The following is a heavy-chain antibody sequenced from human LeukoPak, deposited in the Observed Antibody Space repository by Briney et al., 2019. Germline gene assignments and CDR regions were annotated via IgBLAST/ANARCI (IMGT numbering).Heavy chain of an antibody. CDR2: ISPYRSNT. CDR3: ARDLKNGGDSDPYCYYYMDV. Sequence: ASVKVSCKASGFTFTSYGISWVRQAPGQGLEWMGWISPYRSNTNYAQKLQGRVTMTTDTSTSTAYMELRSLRSDDTAVYYCARDLKNGGDSDPYCYYYMDVWGKGTTVTVSS. D-gene: IGHD2-21*02. J-gene: IGHJ6*03. CDR1: GFTFTSYG. V-gene: IGHV1-18*01.